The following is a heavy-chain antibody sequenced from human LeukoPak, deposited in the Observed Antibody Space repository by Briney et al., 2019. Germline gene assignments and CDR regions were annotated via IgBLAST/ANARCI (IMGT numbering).Heavy chain of an antibody. CDR3: ARVSIGAWYFDL. CDR1: GFTFSSYW. J-gene: IGHJ2*01. D-gene: IGHD3-16*01. V-gene: IGHV3-74*01. CDR2: INGDGSTT. Sequence: GGSLKLSCAASGFTFSSYWMHWVRQAPGKELVWVSRINGDGSTTTYADSVTGRFTISRDNAENTQYLQMNRLGAEDTAVYYCARVSIGAWYFDLWGRGTLVTVSS.